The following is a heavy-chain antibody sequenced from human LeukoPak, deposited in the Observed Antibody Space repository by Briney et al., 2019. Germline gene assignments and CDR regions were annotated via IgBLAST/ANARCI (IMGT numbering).Heavy chain of an antibody. CDR1: GYTFTRYA. D-gene: IGHD6-13*01. CDR3: VRGQAVGGTIWLDP. Sequence: GASVKVSCKASGYTFTRYAMHWVRQAPGQRLEWMAWINAGSGHTEYSQKFQGRVTITRDTSATTTYMELRSLRSEDMAVYYCVRGQAVGGTIWLDPWGQGTLVTVSS. V-gene: IGHV1-3*01. J-gene: IGHJ5*02. CDR2: INAGSGHT.